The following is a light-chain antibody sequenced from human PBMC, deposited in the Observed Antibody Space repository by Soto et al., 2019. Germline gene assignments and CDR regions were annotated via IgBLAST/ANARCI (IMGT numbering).Light chain of an antibody. CDR3: PRYTLIPSSTLFRGR. J-gene: IGLJ6*01. CDR1: SSDVGNYNR. Sequence: QSVLTQPPSVSGSPGQSVAISCTGTSSDVGNYNRVSWYQQPPGTAPRLMIYDVSNRPSGVPDRFSGSKSGNPASLTISGLQAFVVIVWCCPRYTLIPSSTLFRGRFG. V-gene: IGLV2-18*01. CDR2: DVS.